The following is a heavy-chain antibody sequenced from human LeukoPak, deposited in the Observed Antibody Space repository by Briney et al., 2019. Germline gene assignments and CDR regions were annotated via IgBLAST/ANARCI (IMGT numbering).Heavy chain of an antibody. Sequence: PSETLSLTCTVSGGSISSSSYYWGWIRQPPGKGLEWIGRIYYSGSTYYNPSLKSRVTISVDTSKNQFSLKLSPVTAADTAVYYCARLGGSSWYVAFDIWGQGTMVTVSS. CDR2: IYYSGST. CDR3: ARLGGSSWYVAFDI. V-gene: IGHV4-39*01. D-gene: IGHD6-13*01. J-gene: IGHJ3*02. CDR1: GGSISSSSYY.